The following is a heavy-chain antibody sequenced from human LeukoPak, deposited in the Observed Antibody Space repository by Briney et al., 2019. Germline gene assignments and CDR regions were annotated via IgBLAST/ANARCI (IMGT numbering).Heavy chain of an antibody. CDR2: ISYDGSNK. CDR1: GFTFSSYG. J-gene: IGHJ4*02. CDR3: AKELTYSGSFHY. V-gene: IGHV3-30*18. D-gene: IGHD1-26*01. Sequence: GRSLRLSCAASGFTFSSYGMHWVRQAPGKGLERVAVISYDGSNKYYADSVKGRFTISRDNSKNTLYLQMNSLRAEDTAVYYCAKELTYSGSFHYWGQGTLVTVSS.